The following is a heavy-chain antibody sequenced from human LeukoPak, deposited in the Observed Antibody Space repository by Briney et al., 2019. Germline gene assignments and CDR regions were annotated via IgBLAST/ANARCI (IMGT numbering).Heavy chain of an antibody. J-gene: IGHJ4*02. CDR1: GGSISSYY. D-gene: IGHD6-19*01. Sequence: SETLSLTCTVSGGSISSYYWSWIRQPPGKGLEWIGYIYYSGSTNYNPSLKSRVTISVDTSKNQFSLKLSSVTAADTAVYYCARTPRMYSSGWYPLDYWGQGTLVTVSS. CDR3: ARTPRMYSSGWYPLDY. V-gene: IGHV4-59*01. CDR2: IYYSGST.